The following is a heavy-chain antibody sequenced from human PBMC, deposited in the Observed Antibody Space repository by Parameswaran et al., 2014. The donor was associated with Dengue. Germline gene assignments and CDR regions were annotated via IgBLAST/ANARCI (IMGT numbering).Heavy chain of an antibody. J-gene: IGHJ4*02. V-gene: IGHV3-21*01. D-gene: IGHD3-16*02. Sequence: VRQMPGKGLECVSSISISSSDIYYTDSVRGRFTISRDNAKSSLYLQMNSLRAEDTAVYYCARDNLSFDYWGRGTLVTVSS. CDR3: ARDNLSFDY. CDR2: ISISSSDI.